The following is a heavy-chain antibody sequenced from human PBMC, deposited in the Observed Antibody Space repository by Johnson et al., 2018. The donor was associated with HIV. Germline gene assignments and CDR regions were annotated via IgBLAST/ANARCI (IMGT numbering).Heavy chain of an antibody. CDR2: MNWNGGST. D-gene: IGHD3-3*01. CDR1: GFTFDEYG. Sequence: VQLVESGGGVVRPGGSLRVSCAASGFTFDEYGMSWVRQVPGKGLGWVSGMNWNGGSTNEADSVKSRFTSSRDNAKNSLYLQMSSLRVEDSALYYCAIVSIFGATKVDALDIWGQGTMVTVSS. J-gene: IGHJ3*02. V-gene: IGHV3-20*04. CDR3: AIVSIFGATKVDALDI.